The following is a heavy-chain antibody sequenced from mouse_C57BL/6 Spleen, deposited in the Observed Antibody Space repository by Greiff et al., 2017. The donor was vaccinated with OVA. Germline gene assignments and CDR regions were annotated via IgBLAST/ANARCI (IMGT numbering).Heavy chain of an antibody. CDR2: IDPSDSET. J-gene: IGHJ1*03. D-gene: IGHD2-4*01. Sequence: VQLQQPGAELVRPGSSVKLSCKASGYTFTSYWMHWVKQRPIQGLEWIGNIDPSDSETHYNQKFKDKATLTVDKSSSTAYMQLSSLTSEDSAVYYCARKNDYGYWYFDVWGTGTTVTVSS. CDR3: ARKNDYGYWYFDV. V-gene: IGHV1-52*01. CDR1: GYTFTSYW.